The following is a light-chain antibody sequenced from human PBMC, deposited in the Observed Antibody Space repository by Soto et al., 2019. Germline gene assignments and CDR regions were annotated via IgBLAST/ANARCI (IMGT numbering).Light chain of an antibody. CDR1: PSVSSN. Sequence: EIVMTQSPATLSVSPGERATLSCRASPSVSSNLAWYQQKPGQAPRLLIYGASTRATGIPARFSGSGSGTEFTLTISSLQSEDFVIYYCQQYNNWPLTFGGGTKVEIK. CDR2: GAS. V-gene: IGKV3-15*01. CDR3: QQYNNWPLT. J-gene: IGKJ4*01.